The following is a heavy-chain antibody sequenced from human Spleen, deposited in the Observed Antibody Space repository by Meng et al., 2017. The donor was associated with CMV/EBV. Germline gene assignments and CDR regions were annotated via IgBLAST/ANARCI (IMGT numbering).Heavy chain of an antibody. J-gene: IGHJ5*02. CDR2: ISSSSSTI. V-gene: IGHV3-48*04. Sequence: GESLKISCAASGFTFSSYSMNWVRQAPGKGLEWVSCISSSSSTIYYADSVKGRFTISRDNAKNSLYLQMNSLRAEDTAVYYCARGEWFGELLEFDPWGQRTLVTVSS. CDR3: ARGEWFGELLEFDP. D-gene: IGHD3-10*01. CDR1: GFTFSSYS.